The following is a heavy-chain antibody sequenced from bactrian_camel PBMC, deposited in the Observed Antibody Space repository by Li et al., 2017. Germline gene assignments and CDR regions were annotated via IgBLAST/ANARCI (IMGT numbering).Heavy chain of an antibody. CDR2: VYTDGGNT. J-gene: IGHJ6*01. CDR3: TLTYATRADFGY. V-gene: IGHV3S6*01. CDR1: GFTFSIHG. Sequence: HVQLVESGGGLVQPGGFLKLSCAASGFTFSIHGMSWVRQAPGKGLEWVSSVYTDGGNTYYADSVKGRFTISRDNAKNTVYLQMNSLKSEDTALYYCTLTYATRADFGYWGQGTQVTVS. D-gene: IGHD1*01.